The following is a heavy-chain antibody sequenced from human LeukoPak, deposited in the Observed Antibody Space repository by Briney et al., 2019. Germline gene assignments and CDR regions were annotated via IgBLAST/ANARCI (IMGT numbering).Heavy chain of an antibody. V-gene: IGHV3-23*01. CDR1: GFTFNLYG. CDR3: AKAMAGGYNYGPFDN. Sequence: QPGGSLRLSCAASGFTFNLYGTSWVRQAPGKGLEWVSVISAIGDIYYADSVKGRFTISRDNSKNMLYLQMNSQRAEDTAVYYCAKAMAGGYNYGPFDNWGLGALVTVSS. J-gene: IGHJ4*02. D-gene: IGHD5-18*01. CDR2: ISAIGDI.